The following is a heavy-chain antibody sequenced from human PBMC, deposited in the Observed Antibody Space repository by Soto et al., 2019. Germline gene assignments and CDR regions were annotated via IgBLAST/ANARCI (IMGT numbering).Heavy chain of an antibody. CDR2: IYDSENT. CDR1: GGSIGRYY. D-gene: IGHD6-6*01. J-gene: IGHJ4*02. CDR3: ARHEKGSSFDH. V-gene: IGHV4-59*08. Sequence: SETLSLTCSVSGGSIGRYYWSWIRQSPGKGLEWIGFIYDSENTNYSPSLKSRVTISGDTSKNQLSLTLSSVTAADTAIYYCARHEKGSSFDHWGQGALVTVSS.